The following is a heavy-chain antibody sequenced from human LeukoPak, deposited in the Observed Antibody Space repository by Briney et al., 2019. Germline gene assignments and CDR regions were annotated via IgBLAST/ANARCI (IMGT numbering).Heavy chain of an antibody. D-gene: IGHD6-19*01. Sequence: PGGSLRLSCAASGFTFSSYAMSWVRQAPGRGLEWVSTISGSGGTTYYADSAKGRFTISRDNSKTTLYLQMNSLRAEDTAVYYCAKVDAQGGWYRYFDLWGRGTLVTVSS. CDR3: AKVDAQGGWYRYFDL. V-gene: IGHV3-23*01. J-gene: IGHJ2*01. CDR1: GFTFSSYA. CDR2: ISGSGGTT.